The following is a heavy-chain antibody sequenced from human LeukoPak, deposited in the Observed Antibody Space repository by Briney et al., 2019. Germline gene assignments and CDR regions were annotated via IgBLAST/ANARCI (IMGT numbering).Heavy chain of an antibody. D-gene: IGHD5-18*01. J-gene: IGHJ3*02. V-gene: IGHV3-30*03. CDR3: ARGIQLWPTDAFDI. Sequence: GGSLRLSCAASGFTFSNYGMHWVRQAPGKGLEWVAVISYDGNNEFYADSVKGRFTISRDNSKNTLYLQMSSLRAEDTAVYYCARGIQLWPTDAFDIWGQGTMVTVSS. CDR2: ISYDGNNE. CDR1: GFTFSNYG.